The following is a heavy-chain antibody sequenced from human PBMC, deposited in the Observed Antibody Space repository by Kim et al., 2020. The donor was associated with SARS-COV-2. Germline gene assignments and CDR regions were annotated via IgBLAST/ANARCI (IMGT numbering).Heavy chain of an antibody. Sequence: NPSLKSRVTMSVDAAKNQFSLKLSSGTAADTAVYYCAREGIAAEGYYFDYWGQGTLVTVSS. V-gene: IGHV4-4*07. J-gene: IGHJ4*02. D-gene: IGHD6-13*01. CDR3: AREGIAAEGYYFDY.